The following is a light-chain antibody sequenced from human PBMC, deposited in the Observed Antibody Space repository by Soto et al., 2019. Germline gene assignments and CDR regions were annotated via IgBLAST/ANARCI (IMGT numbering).Light chain of an antibody. V-gene: IGKV3-20*01. CDR3: QQYGSSPPK. CDR1: QSVSSSQ. CDR2: GEY. Sequence: EIVLTQSPGTLSLSPGEGATLSCRAGQSVSSSQLACYQQKPCQAPRLLIYGEYSRAPGIPDRFSGGGSATAFTLTIDRLEPEDFAVYYCQQYGSSPPKFGQGTKGDIK. J-gene: IGKJ1*01.